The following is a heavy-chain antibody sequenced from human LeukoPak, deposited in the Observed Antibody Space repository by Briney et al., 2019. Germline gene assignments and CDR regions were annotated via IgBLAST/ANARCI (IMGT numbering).Heavy chain of an antibody. CDR3: ARAQYSSSFKAFDI. J-gene: IGHJ3*02. D-gene: IGHD6-13*01. Sequence: GGSLRLSCAASGFTFSSYGMHWVRQAPGKGLEWVAVISYDGSNKYYADSVKGRFTISRDNSKNTLYLQMNSLRAEDTAVYYCARAQYSSSFKAFDIWGQGTMVTVSS. CDR1: GFTFSSYG. V-gene: IGHV3-30*03. CDR2: ISYDGSNK.